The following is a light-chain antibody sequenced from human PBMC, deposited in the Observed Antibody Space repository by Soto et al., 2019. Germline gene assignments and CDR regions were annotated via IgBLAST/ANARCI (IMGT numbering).Light chain of an antibody. Sequence: QSVLTQPPSASGTPGQRVTISCSGNSSNIGSNTVNWYQQLPGTAPKLLIYSNNQRPSGVPDRFSGSKSGTSASLAISGLQSEDEADYYCAAWDDSLNAGVFGGGTKLTVL. CDR2: SNN. CDR3: AAWDDSLNAGV. CDR1: SSNIGSNT. J-gene: IGLJ3*02. V-gene: IGLV1-44*01.